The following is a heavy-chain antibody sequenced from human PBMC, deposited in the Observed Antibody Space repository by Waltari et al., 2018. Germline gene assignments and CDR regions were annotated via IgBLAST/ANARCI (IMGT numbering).Heavy chain of an antibody. Sequence: QVQLVQSGAEVKKPGSSVKVSCKASGGTFSSYAISWVRQAPGQGLEWMGGIIPIFGTVNDEKKFQGRVTITADESTSTADMERSSLRSEDTAVYYCARDLPFGRGNWFDPWGQGTLVTVSS. CDR3: ARDLPFGRGNWFDP. D-gene: IGHD3-10*01. J-gene: IGHJ5*02. CDR1: GGTFSSYA. CDR2: IIPIFGTV. V-gene: IGHV1-69*13.